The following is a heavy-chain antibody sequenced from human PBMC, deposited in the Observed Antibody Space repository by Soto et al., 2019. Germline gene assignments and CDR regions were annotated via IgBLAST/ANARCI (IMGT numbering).Heavy chain of an antibody. J-gene: IGHJ4*02. CDR1: GLTLSNYA. V-gene: IGHV3-23*01. CDR3: AKDPYSGASFMRAVDY. Sequence: EVQLLESGGGLGQPGGSLRLSCAASGLTLSNYAMTWVRQAPGKGLEWVSTIGSGGDSTYYADAVKGRFTISRDNSKNTLYLQMNSLRGEDTAVYYCAKDPYSGASFMRAVDYWGQGTLVTVSS. D-gene: IGHD6-19*01. CDR2: IGSGGDST.